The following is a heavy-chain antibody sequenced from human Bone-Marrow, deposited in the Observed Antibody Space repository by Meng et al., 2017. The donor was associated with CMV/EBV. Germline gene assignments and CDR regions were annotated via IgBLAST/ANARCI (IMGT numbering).Heavy chain of an antibody. D-gene: IGHD1-1*01. V-gene: IGHV4-39*07. Sequence: SETLSLTCNVSGDSIGSSGYYWAWIRQPPGKGLEWIGNVYYRGNTYYNPSLRSRVTISLDTSNNQFSLSLSSVTAADTALYYCARERPSTTGGSYGMDVWGQGTTVTVS. CDR2: VYYRGNT. CDR1: GDSIGSSGYY. J-gene: IGHJ6*02. CDR3: ARERPSTTGGSYGMDV.